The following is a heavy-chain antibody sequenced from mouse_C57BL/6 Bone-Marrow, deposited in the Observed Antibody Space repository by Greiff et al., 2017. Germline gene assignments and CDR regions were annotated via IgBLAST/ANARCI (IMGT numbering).Heavy chain of an antibody. Sequence: QVQLQQPGAELVKPGASVKMSCKASGYTFTSYWITWVKQRPGQGLEWIGDIYPGSGSTNYNEKFKSKATLTVDTSSSTAYMQLSSLTSEDSAVYYCARPFITTVVAPADWGQGTLVTVSA. CDR1: GYTFTSYW. CDR3: ARPFITTVVAPAD. CDR2: IYPGSGST. J-gene: IGHJ3*01. V-gene: IGHV1-55*01. D-gene: IGHD1-1*01.